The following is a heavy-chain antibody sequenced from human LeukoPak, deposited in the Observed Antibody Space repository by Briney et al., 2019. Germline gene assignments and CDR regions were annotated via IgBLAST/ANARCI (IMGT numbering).Heavy chain of an antibody. Sequence: PSETLSLTCTVSGYSISSGYYWGWIRQPPGKGLQWIGSIYHSGSTYYNPSLKSRVTISVDTSKNQFSLKLSSVTAADTAVYYCASYTDAFDIWGQGTMVTVSS. V-gene: IGHV4-38-2*02. CDR2: IYHSGST. D-gene: IGHD3-16*01. CDR1: GYSISSGYY. J-gene: IGHJ3*02. CDR3: ASYTDAFDI.